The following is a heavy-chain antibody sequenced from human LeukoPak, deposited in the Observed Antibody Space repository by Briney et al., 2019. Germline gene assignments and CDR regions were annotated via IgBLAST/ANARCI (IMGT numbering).Heavy chain of an antibody. J-gene: IGHJ6*04. V-gene: IGHV3-48*03. CDR1: GFTFSSYE. Sequence: GGSLRLSCAASGFTFSSYEMNWVRQAPGKGLEWVSYISSSSSTIYYADSVKGRFSISRDNAKNSLYLQVNSLRAEDTAVYYCASSLYYYGMDVWGKGTTVTVSS. CDR3: ASSLYYYGMDV. CDR2: ISSSSSTI.